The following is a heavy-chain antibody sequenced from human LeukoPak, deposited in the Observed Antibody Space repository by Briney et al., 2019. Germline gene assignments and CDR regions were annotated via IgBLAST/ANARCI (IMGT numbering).Heavy chain of an antibody. CDR1: GFTFSSYA. V-gene: IGHV3-23*01. Sequence: QPGGSLRLSCAASGFTFSSYAMSWVRQAPGKGLEWVSAISGSGGSTYYADSVKGRFTISRDNSKSTLYLQMNSLRAEDTAVYYCAKDLTFYCTNGVCYPFDYWGQGTLVTVSS. CDR3: AKDLTFYCTNGVCYPFDY. D-gene: IGHD2-8*01. J-gene: IGHJ4*02. CDR2: ISGSGGST.